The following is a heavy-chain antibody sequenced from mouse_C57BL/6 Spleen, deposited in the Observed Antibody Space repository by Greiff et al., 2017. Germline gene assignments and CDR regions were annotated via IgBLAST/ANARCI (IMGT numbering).Heavy chain of an antibody. Sequence: QVQLQQSGAELVMPGASVKLSCKASGYTFTSYWMHWVKQRPGQGLEWIGEIDPSDSYTNYHQKFKGKSTLTVDKSSSTAYMQLSSLTSEDSAVYDCARSDNWDFDYWGQGTTLTVSS. CDR3: ARSDNWDFDY. J-gene: IGHJ2*01. D-gene: IGHD4-1*02. CDR1: GYTFTSYW. V-gene: IGHV1-69*01. CDR2: IDPSDSYT.